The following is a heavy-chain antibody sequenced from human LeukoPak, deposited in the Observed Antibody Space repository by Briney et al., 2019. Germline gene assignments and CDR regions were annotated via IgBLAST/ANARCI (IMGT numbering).Heavy chain of an antibody. CDR2: ISSSADST. Sequence: GGSLRLSCAASGFTFSSYGMTWVRQAPGKGLEWVSSISSSADSTYYADSVKGRFTISRDNSKNTLYLQMNSLRAEDTAVYYCAKGIGVPRGLYYFGFWGQGTLVTVSS. CDR3: AKGIGVPRGLYYFGF. D-gene: IGHD6-19*01. J-gene: IGHJ4*02. CDR1: GFTFSSYG. V-gene: IGHV3-23*01.